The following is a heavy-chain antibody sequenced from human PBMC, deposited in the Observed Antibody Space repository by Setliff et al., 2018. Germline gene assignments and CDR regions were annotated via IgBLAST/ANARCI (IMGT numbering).Heavy chain of an antibody. V-gene: IGHV3-48*01. CDR2: ISSGSSTI. J-gene: IGHJ4*02. CDR3: VNHNPARRALDGTPLDK. CDR1: GFTFSSYS. Sequence: GGSLRLSCAASGFTFSSYSMNWVRQAPGKGLEWVSYISSGSSTIYYADSARGRFTISRDNAKNSLYLQMNSLRAEDTAIYYCVNHNPARRALDGTPLDKWGQGVLVTVSS. D-gene: IGHD1-1*01.